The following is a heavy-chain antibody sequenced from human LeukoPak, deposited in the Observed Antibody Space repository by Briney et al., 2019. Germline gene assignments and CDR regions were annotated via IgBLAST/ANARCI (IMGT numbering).Heavy chain of an antibody. D-gene: IGHD1-26*01. CDR2: ISYDGSNK. V-gene: IGHV3-30-3*01. J-gene: IGHJ6*02. CDR1: GFTFSSYA. Sequence: PGRSRRLSCAASGFTFSSYAMHWVRQAPGKGLEWVAVISYDGSNKYYADSVKGRFTISRDNSKNTLYLQMNSLRAGDTAVYYCAREASGSYLYYYYGMDVWGQGTTVTVSS. CDR3: AREASGSYLYYYYGMDV.